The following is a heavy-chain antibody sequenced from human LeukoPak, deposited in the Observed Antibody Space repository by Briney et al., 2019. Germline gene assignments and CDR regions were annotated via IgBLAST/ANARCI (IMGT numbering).Heavy chain of an antibody. J-gene: IGHJ3*02. CDR3: ARAPLVGATKDAFDI. CDR1: GFTFSDYS. CDR2: ITSGGGSI. D-gene: IGHD1-26*01. Sequence: GGSLRLSCTASGFTFSDYSLSWIRQSPGKGLEWISYITSGGGSIFYADFVEGRFTISRDNAENSLYLQLNSLRDEDTAVYYCARAPLVGATKDAFDIWGQGTMVTVSS. V-gene: IGHV3-11*01.